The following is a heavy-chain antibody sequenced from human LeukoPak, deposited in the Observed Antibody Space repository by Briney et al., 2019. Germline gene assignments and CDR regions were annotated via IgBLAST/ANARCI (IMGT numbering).Heavy chain of an antibody. J-gene: IGHJ4*02. D-gene: IGHD3-10*01. CDR1: GYIFTSYA. CDR2: INAGNGNT. V-gene: IGHV1-3*01. Sequence: ASVRVSCKASGYIFTSYAMHWVRQAPGQRLEWMGWINAGNGNTKYSQKFQGRVTITRDTPASTAYMELSSLRSEDTAVYYCASSIGRGSYNFDCWGQGTLVTVSS. CDR3: ASSIGRGSYNFDC.